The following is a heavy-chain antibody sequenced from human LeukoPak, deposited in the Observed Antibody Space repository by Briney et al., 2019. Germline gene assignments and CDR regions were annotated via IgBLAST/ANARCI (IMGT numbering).Heavy chain of an antibody. V-gene: IGHV4-4*02. CDR2: IYHSGST. CDR1: GGSISSSNW. J-gene: IGHJ3*02. Sequence: SETLSLTCAVSGGSISSSNWWSWVRQPPGKGLEWIGEIYHSGSTNYNPSLKSRVTMSVDTSKNQFSLKLSSVTAADTAVYYCARIVGATSRGAFDIWGQGTMVTVSS. CDR3: ARIVGATSRGAFDI. D-gene: IGHD1-26*01.